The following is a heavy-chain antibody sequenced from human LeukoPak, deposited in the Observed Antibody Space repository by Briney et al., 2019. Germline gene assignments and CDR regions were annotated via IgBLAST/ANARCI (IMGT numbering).Heavy chain of an antibody. Sequence: GGSLRLSCEASGFTFGSHAMYWVRQAPGKGLEWVAGIFGSGGSPHYADSVKGRFTISRDNSRNTVYLQINSLRAEDTAVYYCGKTTVGYSSGQKPAWPVDYWGQGSLVTVSS. CDR3: GKTTVGYSSGQKPAWPVDY. V-gene: IGHV3-23*01. CDR2: IFGSGGSP. J-gene: IGHJ4*02. D-gene: IGHD6-19*01. CDR1: GFTFGSHA.